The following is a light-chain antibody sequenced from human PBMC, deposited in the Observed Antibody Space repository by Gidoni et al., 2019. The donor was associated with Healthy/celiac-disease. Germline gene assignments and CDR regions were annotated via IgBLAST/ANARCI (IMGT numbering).Light chain of an antibody. V-gene: IGLV3-1*01. J-gene: IGLJ2*01. CDR1: KLGDKY. Sequence: SYELTQPPSVSVSPGQTASITCSGDKLGDKYACWYQQKPGQSPVLVIYQDSKRPSGIPDRFSGSTSGNTATLTISGTQAIDEADYYCHAWDSSTVVFGGGTKLTVL. CDR3: HAWDSSTVV. CDR2: QDS.